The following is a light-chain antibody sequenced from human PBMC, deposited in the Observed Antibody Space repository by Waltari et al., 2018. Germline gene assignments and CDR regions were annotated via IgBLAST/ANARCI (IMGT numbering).Light chain of an antibody. J-gene: IGLJ1*01. CDR3: CSYAGGGTYV. CDR2: EVT. Sequence: QSALTQPASVSRSPGQSITISCTGTSSDVEKYNLVSWHQHHPDKAPKLMIYEVTTRPAGVSHRFSGSKSERTASRTIAGLQAEDEADYYCCSYAGGGTYVFGPGTKVTVL. CDR1: SSDVEKYNL. V-gene: IGLV2-23*02.